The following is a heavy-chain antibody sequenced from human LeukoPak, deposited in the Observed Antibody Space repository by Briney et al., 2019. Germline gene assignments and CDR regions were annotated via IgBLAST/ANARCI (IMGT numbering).Heavy chain of an antibody. V-gene: IGHV4-4*07. CDR3: ARVVSIVRGIHFDY. D-gene: IGHD3-10*02. Sequence: PSETLSLTCTVSGGSISSYYWSWLRQPAGKGLEWIGRIYNSGSTNYNPSLKSRVTMSVDTSKNQFSLKLSSVTAADSPTYYCARVVSIVRGIHFDYWGLGSLVTVSS. CDR2: IYNSGST. CDR1: GGSISSYY. J-gene: IGHJ4*02.